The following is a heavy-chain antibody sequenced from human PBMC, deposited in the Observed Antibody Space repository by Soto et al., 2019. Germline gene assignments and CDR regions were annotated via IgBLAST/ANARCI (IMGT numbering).Heavy chain of an antibody. D-gene: IGHD3-9*01. V-gene: IGHV4-59*08. J-gene: IGHJ4*02. CDR2: IYYSGST. Sequence: SETLSLTCTVSGCSISSYYWSWIRQPPGKGLEWIGYIYYSGSTNYNPSLKSRVTISVDTSKNQFSLKLSSVTTADTAVYYCARHDDILTGYYTMDYWGQGTLVTVSS. CDR1: GCSISSYY. CDR3: ARHDDILTGYYTMDY.